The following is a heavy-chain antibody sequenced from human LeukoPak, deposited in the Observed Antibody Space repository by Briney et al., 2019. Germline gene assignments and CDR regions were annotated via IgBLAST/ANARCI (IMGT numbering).Heavy chain of an antibody. CDR1: GFTISNYW. J-gene: IGHJ4*02. Sequence: QPGGSLRLSCVASGFTISNYWMHWVRQDPGKGLVWVSRINSDGSITTYADSVKGRFTISRDNAKNTMYLQMNSLRDEDTAVYYCATLLPGVWGQGTLVTVSS. CDR3: ATLLPGV. V-gene: IGHV3-74*01. D-gene: IGHD1-26*01. CDR2: INSDGSIT.